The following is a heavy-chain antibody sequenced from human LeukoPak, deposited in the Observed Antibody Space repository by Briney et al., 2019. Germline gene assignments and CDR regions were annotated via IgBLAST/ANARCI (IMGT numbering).Heavy chain of an antibody. CDR1: GFTFSSYS. V-gene: IGHV3-48*01. CDR3: ARLSAAMGNDY. CDR2: ISSSSSTI. Sequence: GGSLRLSCAASGFTFSSYSMNWVRQAPGKGLGWVSYISSSSSTIYYADSVKGRFTISRDNAKNSLYLQMSSLRAEDTAVYYCARLSAAMGNDYWGQGTLVTVSS. J-gene: IGHJ4*02. D-gene: IGHD5-18*01.